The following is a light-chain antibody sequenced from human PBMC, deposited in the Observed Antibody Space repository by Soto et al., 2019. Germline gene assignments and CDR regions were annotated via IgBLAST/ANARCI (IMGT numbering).Light chain of an antibody. CDR3: SSCTSSSTLDVV. CDR2: DVS. Sequence: QSALTQPASVSGSPGQSITISCTGTSSDVGGYNYVSWYQQHPGKAPKLIIYDVSNRPSGVSNRFSGSKSGNTASLTISGLQAEDEADYYCSSCTSSSTLDVVFGGGTKVTVL. V-gene: IGLV2-14*01. J-gene: IGLJ2*01. CDR1: SSDVGGYNY.